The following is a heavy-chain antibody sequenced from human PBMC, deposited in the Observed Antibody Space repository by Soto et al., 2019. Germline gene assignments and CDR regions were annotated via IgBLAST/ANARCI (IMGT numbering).Heavy chain of an antibody. Sequence: EESLKISCSGSGYSFTSYWIGWVRQMPWKGLEWMGIIYPGDSDTRYSPSFQGQVTISADKSISTAYLQWSSLKASDTAMYYCARGFAEWELLPTFDYWGQGTLVTSPQ. CDR2: IYPGDSDT. CDR1: GYSFTSYW. J-gene: IGHJ4*02. V-gene: IGHV5-51*01. CDR3: ARGFAEWELLPTFDY. D-gene: IGHD1-26*01.